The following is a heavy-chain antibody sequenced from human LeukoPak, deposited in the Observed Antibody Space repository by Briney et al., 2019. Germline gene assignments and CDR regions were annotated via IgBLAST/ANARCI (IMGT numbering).Heavy chain of an antibody. J-gene: IGHJ4*02. Sequence: PGTSLRLSCAAPGFTFTSYGMHWVRQAPGKGLEWVALITYDGYYKYYSDSVKDRFTISSDTSKNTLYLQMNSLRAEDTAVYYCARDLSPVVRASPMGYWGQGTLVTVSS. V-gene: IGHV3-30*03. CDR2: ITYDGYYK. CDR3: ARDLSPVVRASPMGY. CDR1: GFTFTSYG. D-gene: IGHD3-10*01.